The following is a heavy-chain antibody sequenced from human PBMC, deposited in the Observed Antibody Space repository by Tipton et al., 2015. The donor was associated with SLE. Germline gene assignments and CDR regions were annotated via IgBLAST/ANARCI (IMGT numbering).Heavy chain of an antibody. Sequence: TLSLTCTVSGGFISSSSYYWGWIRPPPGKGLEWIGSVSYLGSTSYNATLKSRVTISIDTSKKHFSLKLSSVTAADTAVYYCATSPLTLWGQGTLVTVSS. CDR3: ATSPLTL. CDR1: GGFISSSSYY. J-gene: IGHJ4*02. V-gene: IGHV4-39*07. CDR2: VSYLGST.